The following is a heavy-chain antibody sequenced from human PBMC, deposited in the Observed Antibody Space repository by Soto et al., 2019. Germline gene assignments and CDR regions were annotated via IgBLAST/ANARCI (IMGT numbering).Heavy chain of an antibody. D-gene: IGHD2-2*01. Sequence: EVQLVESGGGLVQPGRSLRLSCAASGFTFDDYAMHWVRQAPGKGLEWVSGISWNSGSIGYADSVKGRFTISRDNAKNSLYLQMNSLRAEDTALYYCAKGAVPAAMIPYFDYWGQGTLVTVSS. CDR3: AKGAVPAAMIPYFDY. CDR1: GFTFDDYA. J-gene: IGHJ4*02. CDR2: ISWNSGSI. V-gene: IGHV3-9*01.